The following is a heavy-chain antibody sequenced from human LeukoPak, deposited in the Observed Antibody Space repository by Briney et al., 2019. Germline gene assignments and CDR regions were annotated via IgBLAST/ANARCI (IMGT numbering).Heavy chain of an antibody. D-gene: IGHD3-10*01. J-gene: IGHJ4*02. CDR3: ARESIPNTMVRGAHDY. Sequence: SETLSLTCTVSGVSISSGGYYWSWIRQHPGKGLEWIGYIYYSGSTYYNPSLKSRVTISVDTSKNQFSLELSSVTAADTAVYYCARESIPNTMVRGAHDYWGQGTLVTVSS. CDR2: IYYSGST. CDR1: GVSISSGGYY. V-gene: IGHV4-31*03.